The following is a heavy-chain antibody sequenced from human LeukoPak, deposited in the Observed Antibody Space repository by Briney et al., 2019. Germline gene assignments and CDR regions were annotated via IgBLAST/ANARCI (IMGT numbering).Heavy chain of an antibody. CDR3: AKVFGDGYKWDAFDI. CDR1: GFTFDDYA. Sequence: GRSLRLSCAASGFTFDDYAMHWVRQAPGKGLEWVSGISWNSGSIGYADSVKGRFTISRDNAKNSLYLQMNSLRAEDTALYYRAKVFGDGYKWDAFDIWGQGTMVTVSS. J-gene: IGHJ3*02. V-gene: IGHV3-9*01. CDR2: ISWNSGSI. D-gene: IGHD5-24*01.